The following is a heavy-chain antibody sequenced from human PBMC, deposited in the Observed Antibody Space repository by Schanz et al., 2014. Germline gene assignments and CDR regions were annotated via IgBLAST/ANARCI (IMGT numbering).Heavy chain of an antibody. V-gene: IGHV3-11*05. CDR3: ARDGDFDY. J-gene: IGHJ4*02. CDR1: GFTFSDYY. CDR2: ISGSSIHK. Sequence: QVQLVESGGGLVKPGGSLRLSCAASGFTFSDYYMSWIRQAPGKGLEWVSHISGSSIHKNYADSVKGRFSISRDNGETSVYLQINSLRVEDTAVYYCARDGDFDYWGQGTLVTVSS.